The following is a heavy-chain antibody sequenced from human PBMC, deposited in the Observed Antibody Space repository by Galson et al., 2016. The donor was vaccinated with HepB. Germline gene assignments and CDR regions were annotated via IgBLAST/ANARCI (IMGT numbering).Heavy chain of an antibody. CDR1: GDSFSGYY. CDR2: IYSSGST. CDR3: ARGGPVEYDFWSSYQIFDY. Sequence: SETLSLTCNVSGDSFSGYYWSWIRQPPGEGLEWIGYIYSSGSTKYNPSLKSRVTISVDTSKNQFSLKLSSVTAADTAVYYCARGGPVEYDFWSSYQIFDYWGQGTPVTVSS. J-gene: IGHJ4*02. D-gene: IGHD3-3*01. V-gene: IGHV4-59*01.